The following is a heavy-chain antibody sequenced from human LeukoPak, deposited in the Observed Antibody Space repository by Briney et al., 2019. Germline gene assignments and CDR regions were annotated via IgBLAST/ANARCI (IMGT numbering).Heavy chain of an antibody. Sequence: SETLSLTCTVSGASFNSDDQYWNWIRQSPGKGLEWIGSIHPSGMLYNNPSLESRVTMSRDTSKNQFSLNLNSVTAGDTAVYFCSRGLDSRKLGGWGQGSLVILCS. CDR3: SRGLDSRKLGG. V-gene: IGHV4-31*03. CDR2: IHPSGML. CDR1: GASFNSDDQY. J-gene: IGHJ4*02. D-gene: IGHD3-22*01.